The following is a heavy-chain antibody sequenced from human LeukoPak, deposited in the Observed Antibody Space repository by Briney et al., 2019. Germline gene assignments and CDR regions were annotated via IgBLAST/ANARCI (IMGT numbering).Heavy chain of an antibody. CDR2: IYHSGST. D-gene: IGHD6-19*01. Sequence: SETLSLTCAVSGYSISSGYYWGWIRQPPGKGLEWIGSIYHSGSTYYNPSLKSRVTISVDTSNNQFSLKLSSVTAADTAVYYCTNLRHRLAPLDWGQGTLVTVSS. CDR1: GYSISSGYY. J-gene: IGHJ4*02. CDR3: TNLRHRLAPLD. V-gene: IGHV4-38-2*01.